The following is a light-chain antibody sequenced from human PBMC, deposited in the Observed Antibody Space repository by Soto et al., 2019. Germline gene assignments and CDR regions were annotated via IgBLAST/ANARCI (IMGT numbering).Light chain of an antibody. CDR2: WAS. CDR3: QHYYSSPFT. Sequence: DIVMTQSPDSLAVSLGERATINCKSSQSVLYSSNNKNYLTWYQQKPGQPPKLLISWASTRESGVPDRFSGSGSGTDFTLTISSLQAEDVAVYYCQHYYSSPFTFGPGTKVYIK. J-gene: IGKJ3*01. V-gene: IGKV4-1*01. CDR1: QSVLYSSNNKNY.